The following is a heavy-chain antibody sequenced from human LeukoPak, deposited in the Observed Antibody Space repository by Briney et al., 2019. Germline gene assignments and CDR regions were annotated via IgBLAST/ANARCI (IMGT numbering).Heavy chain of an antibody. J-gene: IGHJ3*02. V-gene: IGHV4-39*07. CDR2: IYYSGST. CDR1: GGSISSSSYY. CDR3: AREISSSSKFDN. Sequence: SETLSLTCTGSGGSISSSSYYWGWIRQPPGKGLEWIGSIYYSGSTYYNPSLKSRVTISVDTSKNQFSLKLSSVTAADTAVYYCAREISSSSKFDNWGQGTLVTVSS. D-gene: IGHD6-6*01.